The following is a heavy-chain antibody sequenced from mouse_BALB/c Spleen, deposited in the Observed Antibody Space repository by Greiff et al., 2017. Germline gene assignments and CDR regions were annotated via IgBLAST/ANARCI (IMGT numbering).Heavy chain of an antibody. V-gene: IGHV5-17*02. CDR1: GFTFSSFG. CDR2: ISSGSSTI. Sequence: VQLQQSGGGLVQPGGSRKLSCAASGFTFSSFGMHWVRQAPEKGLEWVAYISSGSSTIYYADTVKGRFTISRDNPKNTLFLQMTSLRSEDTAMYYCAGYYGQGYAMDYWGQGTSVTVSS. CDR3: AGYYGQGYAMDY. D-gene: IGHD1-2*01. J-gene: IGHJ4*01.